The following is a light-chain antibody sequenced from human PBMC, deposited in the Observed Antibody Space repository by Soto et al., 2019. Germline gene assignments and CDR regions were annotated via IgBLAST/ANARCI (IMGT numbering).Light chain of an antibody. J-gene: IGLJ3*02. Sequence: QSALTQPASVSGSPGQSITISCTGTSSDVGSYNLVSWYQQHPGKAPKLMIYEGSKRRSGVSNRFSGSKSGNTASLTISGLQAEDEADYYCFSYAGSWVFGGGTKVTVL. CDR1: SSDVGSYNL. CDR2: EGS. V-gene: IGLV2-23*01. CDR3: FSYAGSWV.